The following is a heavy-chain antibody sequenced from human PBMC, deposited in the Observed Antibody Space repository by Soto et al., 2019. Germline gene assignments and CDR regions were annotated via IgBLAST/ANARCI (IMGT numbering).Heavy chain of an antibody. CDR1: GFSFGSYA. V-gene: IGHV3-33*08. Sequence: SLRLSCAASGFSFGSYALSWVRQAPGKGLEWVAVIWYDGSNKYYADSVKGRFTIPRDNSKNTLYLQMNSLRGEDTAVYYCARDPGKWGRSYYGMDVWGQGTTVTVSS. CDR3: ARDPGKWGRSYYGMDV. D-gene: IGHD3-16*01. J-gene: IGHJ6*02. CDR2: IWYDGSNK.